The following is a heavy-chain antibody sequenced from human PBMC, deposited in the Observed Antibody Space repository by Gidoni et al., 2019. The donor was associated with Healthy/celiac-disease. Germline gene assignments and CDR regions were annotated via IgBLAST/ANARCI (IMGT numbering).Heavy chain of an antibody. V-gene: IGHV3-53*01. D-gene: IGHD4-17*01. Sequence: EAQLVESGGGLIQPGGSLTPAGAASGFSLSSNYMSWVRQAPGKWLEWVPVIYSGGSTDYADSVKGRFTISRDNSKNTLYLQMNSLRAEDTAVYYCARAPDYGDTVDAFDIWGQGTMVTVSS. CDR2: IYSGGST. CDR3: ARAPDYGDTVDAFDI. CDR1: GFSLSSNY. J-gene: IGHJ3*02.